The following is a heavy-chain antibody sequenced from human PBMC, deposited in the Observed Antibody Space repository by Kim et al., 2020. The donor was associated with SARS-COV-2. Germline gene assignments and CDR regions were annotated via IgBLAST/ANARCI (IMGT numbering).Heavy chain of an antibody. D-gene: IGHD6-19*01. V-gene: IGHV3-30*18. CDR2: ISYDGSNK. CDR1: GFTFSSYG. CDR3: AKTQDTWYSSGWPYYFDY. Sequence: GGSLRLSCAASGFTFSSYGMHWVRQAPGKGLEWVAVISYDGSNKYYADSVKGRFTISRDNSKNTLYLQMNSLRAEDTAVYYCAKTQDTWYSSGWPYYFDYWGQGTLVTVSS. J-gene: IGHJ4*02.